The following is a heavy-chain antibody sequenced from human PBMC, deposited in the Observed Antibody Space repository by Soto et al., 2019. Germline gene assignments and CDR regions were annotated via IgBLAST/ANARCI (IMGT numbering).Heavy chain of an antibody. Sequence: GGSLRLSCAAPGFTFSSYGMKWVRQAPGKGLEWVSSVGGSGGRTYYADSVKGRFTISRDNSENTLYLQMNSLRADDTALYYCAVLRDFRCDYWGQGTLVTVSS. CDR3: AVLRDFRCDY. D-gene: IGHD2-15*01. V-gene: IGHV3-23*01. CDR1: GFTFSSYG. J-gene: IGHJ4*02. CDR2: VGGSGGRT.